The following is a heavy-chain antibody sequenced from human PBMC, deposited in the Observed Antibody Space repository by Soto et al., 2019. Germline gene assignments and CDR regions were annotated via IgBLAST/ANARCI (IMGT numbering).Heavy chain of an antibody. V-gene: IGHV5-51*01. J-gene: IGHJ6*02. CDR3: ARLGAVNYYGMDV. CDR1: GYSFTSYW. CDR2: IYPRDSDT. Sequence: GESLKISCKGSGYSFTSYWIGWVRQMPGKGLEWMGIIYPRDSDTRYSPSFQGQVTISADKSISTAYLQWSSLKASDTAMYYCARLGAVNYYGMDVCGQGTTGTVSS.